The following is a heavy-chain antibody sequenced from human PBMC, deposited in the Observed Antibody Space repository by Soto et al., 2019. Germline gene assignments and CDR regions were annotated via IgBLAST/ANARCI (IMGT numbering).Heavy chain of an antibody. J-gene: IGHJ4*02. CDR3: ARGYSYGQY. CDR1: GGSISSYY. V-gene: IGHV4-59*08. Sequence: SETLSLTCTVSGGSISSYYWSWIRQPPGKGLEWIGYIYYSGSTNYNPSLKSRVTISVDTSKNQFSLKLSSVTAADTAVYYCARGYSYGQYWGQGTLVTVSS. D-gene: IGHD5-18*01. CDR2: IYYSGST.